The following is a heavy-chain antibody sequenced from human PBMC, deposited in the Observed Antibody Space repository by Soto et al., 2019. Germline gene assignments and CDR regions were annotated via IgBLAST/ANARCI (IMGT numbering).Heavy chain of an antibody. J-gene: IGHJ1*01. V-gene: IGHV3-15*01. D-gene: IGHD4-17*01. Sequence: EVQLVESGGGFVKPGGCLRLSCAASGITFSDAWMSWVRQAPGKGPEWVGRIKSKKDGGTTDYAAPVQRRFSISRDDSKNTVYLQMNSLETEDTAVYYWTTDWVTNRHWGQGTLVTVSS. CDR3: TTDWVTNRH. CDR2: IKSKKDGGTT. CDR1: GITFSDAW.